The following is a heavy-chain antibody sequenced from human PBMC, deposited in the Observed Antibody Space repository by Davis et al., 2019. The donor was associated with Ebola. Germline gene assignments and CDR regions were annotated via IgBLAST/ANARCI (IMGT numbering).Heavy chain of an antibody. Sequence: GESLKISCAASGFSFSSYWMSWVRQAPGKGLEWVASIKQDGSEKYYADSVKGRFTISRDNSKNTLYLQMNSLRAEDTAVYYCAKDYFDYWGQGTLVTVSS. J-gene: IGHJ4*02. V-gene: IGHV3-7*01. CDR2: IKQDGSEK. CDR1: GFSFSSYW. CDR3: AKDYFDY.